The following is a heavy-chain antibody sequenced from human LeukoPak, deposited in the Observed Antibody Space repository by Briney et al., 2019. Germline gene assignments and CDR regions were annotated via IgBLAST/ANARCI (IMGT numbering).Heavy chain of an antibody. CDR3: AREVTVSVWRWFDP. CDR1: GGSISSDY. J-gene: IGHJ5*02. D-gene: IGHD6-19*01. CDR2: FYYSGST. Sequence: SETLTLTCSVSGGSISSDYWSWVRQPLGKGLERIGYFYYSGSTNYNPSLKSRVTISVDTSKNQFSLKLTSVTAADTAVYYCAREVTVSVWRWFDPWGQGTLVTVSS. V-gene: IGHV4-59*01.